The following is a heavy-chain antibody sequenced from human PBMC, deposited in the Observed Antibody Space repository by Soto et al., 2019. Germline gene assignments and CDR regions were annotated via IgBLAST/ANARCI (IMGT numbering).Heavy chain of an antibody. J-gene: IGHJ5*02. Sequence: SVKVSCKASGYTFTSYGISWVRQAPGQGLEWMGWISAYNGKTNYAQKLQGRVTMTTDTSTSTAYMEQRSLRSDDTAVYYCARDGFKITMVRGVIKSEYNWFDPWGQGTQVTVSS. D-gene: IGHD3-10*01. CDR2: ISAYNGKT. CDR1: GYTFTSYG. V-gene: IGHV1-18*04. CDR3: ARDGFKITMVRGVIKSEYNWFDP.